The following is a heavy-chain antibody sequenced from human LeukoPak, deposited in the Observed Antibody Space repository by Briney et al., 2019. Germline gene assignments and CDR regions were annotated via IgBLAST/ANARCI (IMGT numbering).Heavy chain of an antibody. D-gene: IGHD2/OR15-2a*01. V-gene: IGHV1-2*02. CDR1: GYKFTDFY. CDR3: ARVKTVLPEFEY. Sequence: ASVKVSCKASGYKFTDFYIHWVRQAPGQGLEWMGWINPASVNNPNSGGTYYSRKFKGRVTMTTDTSITTIYMEMSSLRSDDSAVYFCARVKTVLPEFEYWGQGTLLTVSS. CDR2: INPASVNNPNSGGT. J-gene: IGHJ4*02.